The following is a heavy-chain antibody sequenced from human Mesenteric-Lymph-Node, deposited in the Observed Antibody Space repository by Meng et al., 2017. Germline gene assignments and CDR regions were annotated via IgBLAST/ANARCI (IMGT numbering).Heavy chain of an antibody. CDR3: ARAEYYNWFDP. J-gene: IGHJ5*02. D-gene: IGHD1-14*01. CDR2: IYYSGNT. Sequence: QLQLQEPGPGLVKPSQTLSLTCTVSGGSMSSGDYFWNWIRQPPGKGLEWIGYIYYSGNTYYNPSLKSRVTISIDTSKNQFSPKLSSVTAADTAVYYCARAEYYNWFDPWGQGTLVTVSS. V-gene: IGHV4-30-4*01. CDR1: GGSMSSGDYF.